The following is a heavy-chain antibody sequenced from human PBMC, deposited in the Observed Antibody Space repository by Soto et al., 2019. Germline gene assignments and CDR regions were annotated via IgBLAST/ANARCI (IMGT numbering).Heavy chain of an antibody. Sequence: AGGSPRLSCAASGFTFSDYYMSWIRQAPGKGLEWVSYISSSGSTIYYADSVKGRFTISRDNAKNSLYLQMNSLRAEDTAVYYCAREGDYSDAFDIWGQGTMVTVSS. CDR2: ISSSGSTI. J-gene: IGHJ3*02. V-gene: IGHV3-11*01. CDR1: GFTFSDYY. D-gene: IGHD4-4*01. CDR3: AREGDYSDAFDI.